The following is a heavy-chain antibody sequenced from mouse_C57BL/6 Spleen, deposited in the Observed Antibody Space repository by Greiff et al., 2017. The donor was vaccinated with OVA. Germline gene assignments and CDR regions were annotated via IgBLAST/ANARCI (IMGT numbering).Heavy chain of an antibody. J-gene: IGHJ4*01. CDR2: ISDGGSYT. CDR1: GFTFSSYA. D-gene: IGHD2-3*01. CDR3: ARDRWLLRGYAMDY. V-gene: IGHV5-4*01. Sequence: EVMLVESGGGLVKPGGSLKLSCAASGFTFSSYAMSWVRQTPEKRLEWVATISDGGSYTYYPDNVKGRFTISRDNAKNNLYLQMSHLKSEDTAMYYCARDRWLLRGYAMDYWGQGTSVTVSS.